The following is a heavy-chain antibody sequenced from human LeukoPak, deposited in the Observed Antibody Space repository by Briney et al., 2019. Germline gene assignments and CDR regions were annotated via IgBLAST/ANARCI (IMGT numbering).Heavy chain of an antibody. Sequence: SQTLSLTCTVSGGSISSGGYYRSWIRQHPGKGLEWIGYIYYSGSTYYNPSLKSRVTISVDTSKNQFSLKLSSVTAADTAVYYCARVGSSSWYGNWFDPWGQGTLVTVSS. V-gene: IGHV4-31*03. J-gene: IGHJ5*02. CDR3: ARVGSSSWYGNWFDP. CDR2: IYYSGST. D-gene: IGHD6-13*01. CDR1: GGSISSGGYY.